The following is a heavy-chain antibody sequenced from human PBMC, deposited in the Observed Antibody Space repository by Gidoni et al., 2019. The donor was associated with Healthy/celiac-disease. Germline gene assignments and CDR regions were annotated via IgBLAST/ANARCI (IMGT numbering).Heavy chain of an antibody. CDR3: ARDRPHGSGSSFDY. Sequence: EVQLVESGGGLVQPGGSLRLSCAASGFTFSSYWMSWVRQAPGKGLEWVANIKQDGSEKYYVDSVKGRFTISRDNAKNSLYLQMNSLRAEDTAVYYCARDRPHGSGSSFDYWGQGTLVTVSS. D-gene: IGHD3-10*01. CDR1: GFTFSSYW. CDR2: IKQDGSEK. V-gene: IGHV3-7*03. J-gene: IGHJ4*02.